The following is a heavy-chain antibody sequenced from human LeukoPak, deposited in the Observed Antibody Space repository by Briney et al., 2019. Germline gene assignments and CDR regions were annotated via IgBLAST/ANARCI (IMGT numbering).Heavy chain of an antibody. CDR2: ISGSGGST. CDR1: GFTFSSYA. V-gene: IGHV3-23*01. D-gene: IGHD3-22*01. J-gene: IGHJ4*02. CDR3: AKDSVDYYDSSGYPFPDY. Sequence: GGSLRLSCAASGFTFSSYAMSWVRQAPGKGLEWVSAISGSGGSTYYADSVKGRFTISRDNSKNTLYRQMNSLRAEDTAVYYCAKDSVDYYDSSGYPFPDYWGQGTLVTVSS.